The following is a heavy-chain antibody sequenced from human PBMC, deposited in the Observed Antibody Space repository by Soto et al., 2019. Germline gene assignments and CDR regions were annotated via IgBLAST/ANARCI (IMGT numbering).Heavy chain of an antibody. CDR1: EFTFTNHW. CDR3: ARAGRLAYYMDV. Sequence: EVQLVESGGGLVQPGGSLRLSCEASEFTFTNHWMHWVRQAPGEGLVWVSRISSGGSSTNYADSVKGRITISRDNAKNMVYLQMISLRAEDTAVYYCARAGRLAYYMDVWGKGTTVTVSS. J-gene: IGHJ6*03. V-gene: IGHV3-74*01. CDR2: ISSGGSST. D-gene: IGHD4-17*01.